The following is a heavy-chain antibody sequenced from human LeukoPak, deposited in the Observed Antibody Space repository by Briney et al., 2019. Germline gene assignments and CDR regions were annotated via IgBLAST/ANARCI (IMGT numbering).Heavy chain of an antibody. Sequence: SETLCLTCAVYGGSFSGYYWSWIRQPPGKGLEWVGEINHSGSTNYNPSLKSRVTISVDTSKKQFSLKLSSVTAADTAVYYCARGSDYDILTGYYPLRYWGQGTLVTVSS. CDR3: ARGSDYDILTGYYPLRY. CDR2: INHSGST. CDR1: GGSFSGYY. V-gene: IGHV4-34*01. D-gene: IGHD3-9*01. J-gene: IGHJ4*02.